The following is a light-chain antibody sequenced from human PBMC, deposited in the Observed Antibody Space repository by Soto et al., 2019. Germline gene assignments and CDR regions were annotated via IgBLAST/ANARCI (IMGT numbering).Light chain of an antibody. CDR2: GAS. CDR3: QADGSSPHT. CDR1: QSVSSSY. Sequence: EIVLTQSPGTLSLSPGERATLSCRASQSVSSSYLAWYQHKPGQAPRLLIYGASSRDAGIPDRLSGSGSGTYFTLASSRLEPEDVALYYCQADGSSPHTFGQGTQLEIK. V-gene: IGKV3-20*01. J-gene: IGKJ2*01.